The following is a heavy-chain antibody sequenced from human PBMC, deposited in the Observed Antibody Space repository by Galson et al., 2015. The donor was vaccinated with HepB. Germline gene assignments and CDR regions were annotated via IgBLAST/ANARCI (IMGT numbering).Heavy chain of an antibody. V-gene: IGHV3-23*01. Sequence: SLRLSCAASGFTFSSYAMSWVRQAPGKGLEWVSAISGSGGSTYYADSVKGRFTISRDNSKNTLYLQMNSLRAEDTAVYYCAKDLLIAVAGTTPVGGWVDYWGQGTLVTVSS. D-gene: IGHD6-19*01. J-gene: IGHJ4*02. CDR2: ISGSGGST. CDR1: GFTFSSYA. CDR3: AKDLLIAVAGTTPVGGWVDY.